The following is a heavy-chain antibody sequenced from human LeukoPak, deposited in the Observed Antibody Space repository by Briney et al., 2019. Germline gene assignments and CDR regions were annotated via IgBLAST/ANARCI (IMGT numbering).Heavy chain of an antibody. CDR1: GFTFSSYG. CDR2: IWYDGSNK. V-gene: IGHV3-33*01. J-gene: IGHJ4*02. Sequence: PGRSLRLSCAASGFTFSSYGMHWVRQAPGKGLEWVAVIWYDGSNKYHAESVKGRFIISRDNSKNTLYLQMNSLKTEDTAVYYCTTDLRRGSSYRGWGQGTLVTVSS. D-gene: IGHD6-13*01. CDR3: TTDLRRGSSYRG.